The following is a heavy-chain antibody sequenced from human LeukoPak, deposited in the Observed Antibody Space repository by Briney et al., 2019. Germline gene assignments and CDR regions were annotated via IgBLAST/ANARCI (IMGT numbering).Heavy chain of an antibody. D-gene: IGHD6-13*01. V-gene: IGHV3-23*01. Sequence: PGGSLRLSCAASGFTFSNYGMSWVRQAPGKGLEWVSTISDSGGSTYYADSVKGRFTISRDNSKNTLYLQMNSLRAEDTAVYYCAKDPHPYSSSWPIIYYFDYWGQGTLVTVSS. CDR1: GFTFSNYG. CDR3: AKDPHPYSSSWPIIYYFDY. CDR2: ISDSGGST. J-gene: IGHJ4*02.